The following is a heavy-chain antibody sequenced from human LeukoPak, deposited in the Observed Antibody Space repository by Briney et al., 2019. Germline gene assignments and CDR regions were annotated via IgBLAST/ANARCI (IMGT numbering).Heavy chain of an antibody. D-gene: IGHD1-14*01. V-gene: IGHV4-59*01. CDR1: GGSISSYY. CDR3: ARGITGTTVDY. Sequence: PSETLSLTCTVSGGSISSYYWSWIRQPPGKGLEWIGYIYYSGGTNSTPSVKRRVTISVDTSKNQFSLKLSSVTAADTAVYYCARGITGTTVDYWGQGTLVTVSS. CDR2: IYYSGGT. J-gene: IGHJ4*02.